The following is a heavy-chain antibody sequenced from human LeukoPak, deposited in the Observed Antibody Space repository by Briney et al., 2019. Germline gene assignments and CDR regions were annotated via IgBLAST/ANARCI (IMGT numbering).Heavy chain of an antibody. J-gene: IGHJ5*02. V-gene: IGHV3-21*01. D-gene: IGHD4/OR15-4a*01. Sequence: PGGSLRLSCAASGFTFSSSTMNWVRRAPGKGLEWVSSISSSSDYIYYADSVKGRFTISRDNAKNSLYLQMNSLRAEDTAVYYCVSIPNSANFPNWFDPWGQGTLATVSS. CDR3: VSIPNSANFPNWFDP. CDR2: ISSSSDYI. CDR1: GFTFSSST.